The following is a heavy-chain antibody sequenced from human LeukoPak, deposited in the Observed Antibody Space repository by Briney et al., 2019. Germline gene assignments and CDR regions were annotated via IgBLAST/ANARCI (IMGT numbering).Heavy chain of an antibody. Sequence: GGSLRLSCAASGFTFKSYGMTWVRQVPGKGLEWLSSITGAGSSTKYADSVSGRFTISRDNSKNTLSLQMTGLRAEDTAVYYCARKVAVAMDLDYWGQGTLVTVSS. CDR3: ARKVAVAMDLDY. J-gene: IGHJ4*02. CDR1: GFTFKSYG. V-gene: IGHV3-23*01. CDR2: ITGAGSST. D-gene: IGHD5-18*01.